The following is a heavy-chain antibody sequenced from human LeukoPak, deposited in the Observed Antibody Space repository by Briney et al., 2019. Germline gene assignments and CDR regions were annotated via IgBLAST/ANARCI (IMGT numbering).Heavy chain of an antibody. CDR2: INTNTGNP. J-gene: IGHJ4*02. CDR1: GYTFTSYA. CDR3: ARVVGCGGDCYSGISDY. D-gene: IGHD2-21*02. V-gene: IGHV7-4-1*02. Sequence: ASVKVSCKASGYTFTSYAMNWVRQAPGQGLEWMGWINTNTGNPTHAQGFTGRFVFSLDTSVSTAYLQISSLKAEDTAVYYCARVVGCGGDCYSGISDYWGQGTLVTVSS.